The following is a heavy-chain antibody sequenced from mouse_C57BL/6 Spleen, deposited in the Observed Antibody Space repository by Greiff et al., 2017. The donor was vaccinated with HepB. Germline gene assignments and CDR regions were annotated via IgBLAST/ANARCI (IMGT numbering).Heavy chain of an antibody. CDR3: ARDYGSSYRNYAMDY. V-gene: IGHV5-4*03. CDR1: GFTFSSYA. J-gene: IGHJ4*01. Sequence: EVNVVESGGGLVKPGGSLKLSCAASGFTFSSYAMSWVRQTPEKRLEWVATISDGGSYTYYPDNVKGRFTISRDNAKNNLYLQMSHLKSEDTAMYYCARDYGSSYRNYAMDYWGQGTSVTVSS. CDR2: ISDGGSYT. D-gene: IGHD1-1*01.